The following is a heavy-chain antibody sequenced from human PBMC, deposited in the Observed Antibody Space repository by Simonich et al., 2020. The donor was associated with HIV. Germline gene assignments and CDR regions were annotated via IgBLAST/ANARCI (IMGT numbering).Heavy chain of an antibody. CDR3: ARDLGSGWYGIDY. Sequence: EVQLVESGGGLVQPGGSLRLSCVASGLTFSSYWMGWVEQGPGKGQEWVANIKQDGSEKYYVDAVKGRFTISRDNAKNSLYLQMNSLRAEDTAVYYCARDLGSGWYGIDYWGQGTLVTVSS. V-gene: IGHV3-7*01. CDR1: GLTFSSYW. CDR2: IKQDGSEK. D-gene: IGHD6-19*01. J-gene: IGHJ4*02.